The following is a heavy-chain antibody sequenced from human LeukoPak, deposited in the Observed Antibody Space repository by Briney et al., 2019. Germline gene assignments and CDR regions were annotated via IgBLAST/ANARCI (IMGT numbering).Heavy chain of an antibody. V-gene: IGHV2-5*08. CDR2: IYWDDDE. Sequence: SWVRQPPGEALEWLALIYWDDDERYSPSLKSRLTITKDTSRNQVVLTMTNMDLVDTATYYCAHRPNFQYFFDYWGQGALVTVSS. CDR3: AHRPNFQYFFDY. D-gene: IGHD4/OR15-4a*01. J-gene: IGHJ4*02.